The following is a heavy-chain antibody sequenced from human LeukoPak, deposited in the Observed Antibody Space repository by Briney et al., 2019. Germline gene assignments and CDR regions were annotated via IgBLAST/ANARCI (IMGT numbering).Heavy chain of an antibody. V-gene: IGHV4-31*03. D-gene: IGHD1-26*01. J-gene: IGHJ4*02. CDR3: VKDSPPRYSGSPPAY. CDR1: GGSISSGGYY. Sequence: SETLSLTCTVSGGSISSGGYYWSWIRQHPGKGLEWIGYIYSSGSTSYNPSLKSRVTISVDTSKNQFSLKLSSVTAADTAVYYCVKDSPPRYSGSPPAYWGQGTLVTVSS. CDR2: IYSSGST.